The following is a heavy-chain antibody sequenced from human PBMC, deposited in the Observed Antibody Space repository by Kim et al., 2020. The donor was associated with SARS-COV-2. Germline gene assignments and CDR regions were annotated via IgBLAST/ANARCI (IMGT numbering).Heavy chain of an antibody. D-gene: IGHD3-9*01. V-gene: IGHV1-69*06. CDR2: IIPIFGTA. J-gene: IGHJ3*02. CDR3: ARDGSDILTGYYKDAFDI. CDR1: GGTFSSYA. Sequence: SVKVSCKASGGTFSSYAISWVRQAPGQGLEWMGGIIPIFGTANYAQKFQGRVTITADKSTSTAYMELSSLRSEDTAVYYCARDGSDILTGYYKDAFDIWGQGTMVTVSS.